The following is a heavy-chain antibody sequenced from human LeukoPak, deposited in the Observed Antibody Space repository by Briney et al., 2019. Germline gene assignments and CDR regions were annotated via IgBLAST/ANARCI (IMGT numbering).Heavy chain of an antibody. J-gene: IGHJ3*02. D-gene: IGHD1-26*01. CDR3: ATPIVGATTLKVAFDI. V-gene: IGHV3-7*01. CDR2: IKQDGSEK. Sequence: QLGGSLRLSCAASGFTFSSYWMSWVRQAPGKGLEWVANIKQDGSEKYYVDSVKGRFTISRDNAKNSLYLQMNSLRAEDTAVYYCATPIVGATTLKVAFDIWGQGTMVTVSS. CDR1: GFTFSSYW.